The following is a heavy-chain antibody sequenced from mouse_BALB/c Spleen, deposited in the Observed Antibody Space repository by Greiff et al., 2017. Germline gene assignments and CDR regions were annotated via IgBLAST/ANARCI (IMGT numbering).Heavy chain of an antibody. D-gene: IGHD4-1*01. V-gene: IGHV5-17*02. CDR3: ARGGLTGTGYAMDY. CDR1: GFTFSSFG. J-gene: IGHJ4*01. Sequence: EVQLVESGGGLVQPGGSRKLSCAASGFTFSSFGMHWVRQAPEKGLEWVAYISSGSSTIYYADTVKGRFTISRDNPKNTLFLQMTSLRSEDTAMYYCARGGLTGTGYAMDYWGQGTSVTVSS. CDR2: ISSGSSTI.